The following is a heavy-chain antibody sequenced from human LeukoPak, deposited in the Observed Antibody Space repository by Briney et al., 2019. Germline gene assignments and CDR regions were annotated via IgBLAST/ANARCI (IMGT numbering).Heavy chain of an antibody. CDR1: GCTFSSYA. Sequence: PGGSLRLSCAASGCTFSSYAMSWVRQAPGKGLEWVSAISGSGGSTYYADSVKGRFTISRDNSKNTLYLQMNSLRAEDTAVYYCAKQAVAGSYYYYYMDVWGKGTTVTVSS. V-gene: IGHV3-23*01. D-gene: IGHD6-19*01. J-gene: IGHJ6*03. CDR3: AKQAVAGSYYYYYMDV. CDR2: ISGSGGST.